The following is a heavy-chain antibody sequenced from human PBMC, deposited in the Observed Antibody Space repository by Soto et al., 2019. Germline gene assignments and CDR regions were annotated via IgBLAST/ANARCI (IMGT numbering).Heavy chain of an antibody. J-gene: IGHJ6*02. V-gene: IGHV1-18*01. CDR2: ISAYNGNT. D-gene: IGHD3-3*01. CDR3: ARDKNFWGGYFGLDNYYYYYGMDF. Sequence: ASVKVSCKASGYTFTSYCSSWVRQAPGQGLEWMGWISAYNGNTDYAQKLQGRVTMTTDTSTSTAYMELRSLRSDDTAVYYCARDKNFWGGYFGLDNYYYYYGMDFWGQGTTVTVSS. CDR1: GYTFTSYC.